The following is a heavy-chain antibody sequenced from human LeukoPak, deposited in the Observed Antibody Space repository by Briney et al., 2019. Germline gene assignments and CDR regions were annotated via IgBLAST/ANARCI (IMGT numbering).Heavy chain of an antibody. CDR3: TTDGWLVVPSPPNYYYGMDV. J-gene: IGHJ6*04. V-gene: IGHV3-15*01. D-gene: IGHD6-19*01. Sequence: GGSLRLSCAASGFTFSNAWMSWVRQAPGKGLEWVGRIKSKTDGGTTDYAAPVKGRFTISRDDSKNTLYLQMNSLKTEDTAVYSCTTDGWLVVPSPPNYYYGMDVWGKGTTVTVSS. CDR2: IKSKTDGGTT. CDR1: GFTFSNAW.